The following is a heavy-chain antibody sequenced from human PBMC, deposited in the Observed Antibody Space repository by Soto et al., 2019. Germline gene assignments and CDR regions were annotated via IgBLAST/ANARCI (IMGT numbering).Heavy chain of an antibody. CDR3: AHANALDYGDYWGPHC. D-gene: IGHD4-17*01. V-gene: IGHV2-5*02. CDR2: IYWDDDT. J-gene: IGHJ4*02. CDR1: GFSLSTSGVG. Sequence: QITLKESGPTLVKPTQTLTLTCTFSGFSLSTSGVGVGWIRQPPGKALEWLAVIYWDDDTRYSPSLKSRLTITXXTXKXXVVLTMTNVDPVDTATYYCAHANALDYGDYWGPHCWGQGTLVTVSS.